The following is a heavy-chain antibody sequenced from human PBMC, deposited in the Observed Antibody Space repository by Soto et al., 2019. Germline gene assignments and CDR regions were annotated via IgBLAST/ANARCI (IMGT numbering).Heavy chain of an antibody. CDR2: ISSSSSYI. CDR3: ARGRGGGKAEWFLDY. D-gene: IGHD3-3*01. J-gene: IGHJ4*02. CDR1: GFTFSSYS. V-gene: IGHV3-21*01. Sequence: GGSLRLSCAASGFTFSSYSMNWVRQAPGKGLEWVSSISSSSSYIYYADSVKGRFTISRDNAKNSLYLQMNSLRAEDTAVYYFARGRGGGKAEWFLDYWGQGTLVTVSS.